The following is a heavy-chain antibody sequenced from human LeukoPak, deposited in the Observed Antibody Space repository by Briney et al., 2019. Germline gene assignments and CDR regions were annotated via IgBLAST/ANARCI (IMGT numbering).Heavy chain of an antibody. V-gene: IGHV3-23*01. CDR3: AREKYGDYGACWFDP. D-gene: IGHD4-17*01. Sequence: GGSLRLSCAASGFTFSSYAKHWVRQAPGKGLEWVSAISGSGGSTYYADSVKGRFTISRDNSKNTLYLQMNSLRAEDTAVYYCAREKYGDYGACWFDPWGQGTLVTVSS. J-gene: IGHJ5*02. CDR1: GFTFSSYA. CDR2: ISGSGGST.